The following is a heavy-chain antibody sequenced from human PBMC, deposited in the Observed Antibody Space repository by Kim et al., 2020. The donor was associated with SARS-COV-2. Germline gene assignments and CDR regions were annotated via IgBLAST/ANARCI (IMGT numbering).Heavy chain of an antibody. V-gene: IGHV3-33*01. D-gene: IGHD1-1*01. J-gene: IGHJ4*02. CDR1: GFTFSNYG. Sequence: GGSLRLSCAASGFTFSNYGMDWVRHAPGKGLEWVAVIWYDGSNKYYADSVKGRFTISRDNSKNTLYLQMNSLRGDDTAGYYCARGTTSYFDDWGQGTLVTVSS. CDR2: IWYDGSNK. CDR3: ARGTTSYFDD.